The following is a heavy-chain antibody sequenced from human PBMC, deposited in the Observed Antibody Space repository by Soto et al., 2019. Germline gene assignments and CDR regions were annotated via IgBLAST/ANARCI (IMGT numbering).Heavy chain of an antibody. Sequence: EVQLVESGGNLIQPGGSLRLSCAASGFTFSSYWMHWVRQAPGKGLVWVSRINSGGSSTSYVDSVKGRFTISRDNAKNTLYLLMNSLSVEATAVYYCARRGQEGPGLAHWGQGTLVTVSS. V-gene: IGHV3-74*01. CDR3: ARRGQEGPGLAH. J-gene: IGHJ5*02. CDR1: GFTFSSYW. CDR2: INSGGSST.